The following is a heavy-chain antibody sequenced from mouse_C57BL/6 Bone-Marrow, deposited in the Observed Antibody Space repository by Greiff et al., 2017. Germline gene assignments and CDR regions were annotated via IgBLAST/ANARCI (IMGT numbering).Heavy chain of an antibody. CDR1: GYSITSGYY. J-gene: IGHJ2*01. CDR2: ISYDGSN. CDR3: ARENYGSSLDY. V-gene: IGHV3-6*01. Sequence: LVESGPGLVKPSQSLSLTCSVTGYSITSGYYWNWIRQFPGNKLEWMGYISYDGSNNYNPSLKNRISITRDTSKNQFFLKLNSVTTEDTATYYCARENYGSSLDYWGQGTTLTVSS. D-gene: IGHD1-1*01.